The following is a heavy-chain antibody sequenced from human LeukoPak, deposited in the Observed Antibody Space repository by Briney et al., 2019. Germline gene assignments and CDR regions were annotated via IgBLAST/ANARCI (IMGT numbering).Heavy chain of an antibody. Sequence: PAASVKVSCKASGGIFSNYEISWVRQAPGQGLEWMGRIIPILGKAIYAPKFQGRVTFTADTSTSTAYMELRSLGSGDTALYYCARDGYTTMPNFDYWGQGTLVTVSS. CDR2: IIPILGKA. D-gene: IGHD2-2*01. J-gene: IGHJ4*02. CDR3: ARDGYTTMPNFDY. CDR1: GGIFSNYE. V-gene: IGHV1-69*04.